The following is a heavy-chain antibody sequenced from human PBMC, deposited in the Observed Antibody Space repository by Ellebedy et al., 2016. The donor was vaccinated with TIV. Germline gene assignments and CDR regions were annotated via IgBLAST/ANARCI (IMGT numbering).Heavy chain of an antibody. J-gene: IGHJ4*02. D-gene: IGHD2-15*01. V-gene: IGHV3-23*01. CDR3: AKDVVAPGLAFDY. CDR1: GFTFSTYP. Sequence: GESLKISCAASGFTFSTYPMNWVRQAPGKGLEWVSIISANGGTTYYADSVKGRFTISRDNSKNTLFLQMSSLRAEDTAVYYCAKDVVAPGLAFDYWGQGTLVTVSS. CDR2: ISANGGTT.